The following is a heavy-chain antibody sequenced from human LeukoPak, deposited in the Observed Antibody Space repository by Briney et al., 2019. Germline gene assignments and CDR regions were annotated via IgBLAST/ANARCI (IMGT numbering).Heavy chain of an antibody. V-gene: IGHV3-23*01. CDR3: AKGPQGD. CDR1: GFTFSNYA. Sequence: GGSLRLSCAASGFTFSNYAMSWVRQAPGKGLQWVSAIDSGGGTYYANSVKGRFTISRDNSKNTLYLQLNSLRAEDTAAYYCAKGPQGDWGQGALVTVSS. D-gene: IGHD3-16*01. CDR2: IDSGGGT. J-gene: IGHJ4*02.